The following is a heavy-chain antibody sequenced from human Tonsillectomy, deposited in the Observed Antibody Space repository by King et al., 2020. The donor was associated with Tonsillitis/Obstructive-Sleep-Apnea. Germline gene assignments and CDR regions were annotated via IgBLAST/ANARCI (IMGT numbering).Heavy chain of an antibody. Sequence: VQLVESGAEVKKPGESLKISCKGSGHIFPTNWIGWVRQMPGRGLEWMGFIYPRDSDTRYSPSFQGQVSISADKSTSTAYLQWSSLKASDTAIYYCASQSSGWLDYWGQGTLVTVSS. CDR1: GHIFPTNW. D-gene: IGHD6-19*01. CDR3: ASQSSGWLDY. CDR2: IYPRDSDT. V-gene: IGHV5-51*01. J-gene: IGHJ4*02.